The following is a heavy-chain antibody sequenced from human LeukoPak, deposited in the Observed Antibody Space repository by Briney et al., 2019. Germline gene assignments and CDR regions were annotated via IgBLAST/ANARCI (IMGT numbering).Heavy chain of an antibody. CDR3: ARDGDQSSSWYDFDY. D-gene: IGHD6-13*01. CDR2: ISSSSSYI. CDR1: GFTFSSYS. V-gene: IGHV3-21*01. Sequence: GGPLRLSCAASGFTFSSYSMNWVRQAPGKGLEWVSSISSSSSYIYYADSVKGRFTISRDNAKNSLYLQMNSLRAEDTAVYYCARDGDQSSSWYDFDYWGQGTLVTVSS. J-gene: IGHJ4*02.